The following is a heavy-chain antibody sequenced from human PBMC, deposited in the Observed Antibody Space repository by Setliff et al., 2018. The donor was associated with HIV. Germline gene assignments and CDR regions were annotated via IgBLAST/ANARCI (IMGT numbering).Heavy chain of an antibody. CDR1: IGSISSHH. J-gene: IGHJ6*03. CDR3: ARAIQPYYMDV. CDR2: IYYSGIT. Sequence: SETLSLTCTVSIGSISSHHWSWIRQPPGKGLEWIGHIYYSGITNYSPSLKSRVTISVGTSKNQFSLKLRSVTAADTAVYYCARAIQPYYMDVWGKGTTVTVSS. V-gene: IGHV4-59*11.